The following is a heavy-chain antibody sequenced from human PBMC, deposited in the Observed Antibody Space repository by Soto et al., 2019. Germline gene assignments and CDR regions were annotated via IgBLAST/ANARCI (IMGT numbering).Heavy chain of an antibody. CDR2: IKQDGSEK. CDR1: GFTFSSYW. Sequence: GGSLRLSCAASGFTFSSYWMSWVRQAPGKGLEWVANIKQDGSEKYYVDSVKGRFTISRDNAKNSLYLHMNSLRAEDTAVYYCARDLAGAGSSGYYDDYYYYGMDVWGQGTTVTVSS. V-gene: IGHV3-7*01. CDR3: ARDLAGAGSSGYYDDYYYYGMDV. D-gene: IGHD3-22*01. J-gene: IGHJ6*02.